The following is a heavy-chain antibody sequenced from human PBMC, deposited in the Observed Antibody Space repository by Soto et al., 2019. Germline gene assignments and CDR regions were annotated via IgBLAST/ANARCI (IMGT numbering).Heavy chain of an antibody. CDR3: AHRPIVGAAI. J-gene: IGHJ4*02. CDR2: MFHSGST. CDR1: GGSISNSNW. D-gene: IGHD1-26*01. V-gene: IGHV4-4*02. Sequence: QVQLQESGPGLVKPSGTLSLTCAVFGGSISNSNWWTWVRQPPGQGLDWIGEMFHSGSTNYNTSLMGRVTVSVDKANNQFSLKLSSVAAADTAVYYCAHRPIVGAAIWGQGTLVTVSS.